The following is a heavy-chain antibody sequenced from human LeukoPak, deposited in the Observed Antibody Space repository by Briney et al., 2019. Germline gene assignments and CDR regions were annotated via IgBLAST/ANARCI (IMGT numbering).Heavy chain of an antibody. D-gene: IGHD6-19*01. CDR2: INAGNGDT. V-gene: IGHV1-3*01. Sequence: PVASVTVSCKASGYTFTSYVVHWVRQTPGQRLEWMGWINAGNGDTKYSQSFQGRVTITRDASASTAYMEVSSLRSEDTTVYYCARAPRSGWYWDYWGQGTLVTVSS. J-gene: IGHJ4*02. CDR1: GYTFTSYV. CDR3: ARAPRSGWYWDY.